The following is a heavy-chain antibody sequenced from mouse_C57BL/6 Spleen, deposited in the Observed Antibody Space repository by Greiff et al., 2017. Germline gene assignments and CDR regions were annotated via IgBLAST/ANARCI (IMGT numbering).Heavy chain of an antibody. D-gene: IGHD1-1*01. Sequence: QVQLKQPGAELVKPGASVKMSCKASGYTFTSYWITWVKQRPGQGLEWMGDIYPGSGSTNYNEKFKSKATLTVDTSSSTAYMQLSSLTSEDSAVYYCASGGTTVVEDAMDYWGQGTSVTVSS. CDR1: GYTFTSYW. J-gene: IGHJ4*01. CDR3: ASGGTTVVEDAMDY. CDR2: IYPGSGST. V-gene: IGHV1-55*01.